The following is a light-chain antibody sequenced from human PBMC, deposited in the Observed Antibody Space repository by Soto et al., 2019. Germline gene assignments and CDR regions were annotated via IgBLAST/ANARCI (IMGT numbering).Light chain of an antibody. CDR2: KAS. J-gene: IGKJ1*01. V-gene: IGKV1-5*03. CDR3: QHDNDNPWT. Sequence: DTQMTQSPSTLSASVGDRVTITCRASQSISDWLAWYQQKPGKTPKLLIYKASREQSGVPSRFRGSGCGTEFALTISGLQAGDVAAYYCQHDNDNPWTFGQGTKVEI. CDR1: QSISDW.